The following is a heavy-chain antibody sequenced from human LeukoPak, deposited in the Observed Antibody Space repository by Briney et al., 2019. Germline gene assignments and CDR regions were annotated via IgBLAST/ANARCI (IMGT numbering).Heavy chain of an antibody. Sequence: SETLSLTCTVSGGSISSGGYYWSWIRQHPGKGLEWIGYIYYSGSTYYNPSLKSRVTISVDTSKNQFSLKLSSVTAADTAVYYCASHSSSWYWWFDPWGQGTLVTVSS. V-gene: IGHV4-31*03. CDR1: GGSISSGGYY. J-gene: IGHJ5*02. D-gene: IGHD6-13*01. CDR2: IYYSGST. CDR3: ASHSSSWYWWFDP.